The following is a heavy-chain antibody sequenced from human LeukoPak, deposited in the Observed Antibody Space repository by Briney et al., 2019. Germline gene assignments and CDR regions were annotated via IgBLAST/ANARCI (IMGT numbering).Heavy chain of an antibody. Sequence: EASVKVSCKASGYTFTGYYMHWVRQAPGQGLEWMGWINPNSGGTNYAQKFQGRVTMTRDTSISTACMELSRLRSDDTAVYYCARQGPGSGYKPLRYWGQGTLVTVSS. V-gene: IGHV1-2*02. D-gene: IGHD6-19*01. CDR1: GYTFTGYY. J-gene: IGHJ4*02. CDR3: ARQGPGSGYKPLRY. CDR2: INPNSGGT.